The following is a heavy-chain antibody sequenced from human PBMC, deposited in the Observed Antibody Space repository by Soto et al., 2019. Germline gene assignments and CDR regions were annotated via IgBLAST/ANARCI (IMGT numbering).Heavy chain of an antibody. CDR1: GFTFRSFV. Sequence: QVQLVESGGGVVQPGTSLRLSCVGSGFTFRSFVIHWVRQAPGKGLEWVALTSYDGSNKYYDDSVKGRFTISRDNSRNTVALQLDSLRLEDTALYYCARWGTTGGLDVWGQGTLISVSS. D-gene: IGHD3-16*01. V-gene: IGHV3-30*19. CDR3: ARWGTTGGLDV. CDR2: TSYDGSNK. J-gene: IGHJ4*02.